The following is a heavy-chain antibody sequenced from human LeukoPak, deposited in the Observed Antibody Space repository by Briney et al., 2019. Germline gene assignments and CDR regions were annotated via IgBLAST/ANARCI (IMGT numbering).Heavy chain of an antibody. D-gene: IGHD3-3*01. V-gene: IGHV1-18*01. CDR2: ISAYNGNT. CDR1: GGTFSSYA. Sequence: ASVKVSCKASGGTFSSYAISWVRQAPGQGLEWMGWISAYNGNTNYAQKLQGRVTMTTDTSTSTAYMELRSLRSDDTAVYYCARETPPYYDFWSGPPDAFDIWGQGTMVTVSS. J-gene: IGHJ3*02. CDR3: ARETPPYYDFWSGPPDAFDI.